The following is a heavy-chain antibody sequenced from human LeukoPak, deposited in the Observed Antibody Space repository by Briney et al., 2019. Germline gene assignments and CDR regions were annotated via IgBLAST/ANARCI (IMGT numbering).Heavy chain of an antibody. CDR1: GFTVSSNY. CDR2: ISTSSSTI. J-gene: IGHJ3*02. CDR3: ARESLGGGDDAFDI. Sequence: GGSLRLSCAASGFTVSSNYMSWVRQAPGKGLEWVSYISTSSSTIYYTDSVRGRFTISRDNAKNSLYLQMNSLRAEDTAVYYCARESLGGGDDAFDIWGQGTMVTVSS. D-gene: IGHD2-21*01. V-gene: IGHV3-48*01.